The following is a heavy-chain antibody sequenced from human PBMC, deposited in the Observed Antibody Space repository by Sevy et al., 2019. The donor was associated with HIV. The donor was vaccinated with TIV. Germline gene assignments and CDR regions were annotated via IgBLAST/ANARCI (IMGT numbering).Heavy chain of an antibody. Sequence: GGSLRLSCAASGFTFSSYAMSWVRQVPGKGLEWVSAISGSGGSTNYADSVKGRFTISRDNSKNTLYLLMNSLRAEDTAVYYRAKDRREYQLLYAYFQHWGQGTLVTVSS. CDR2: ISGSGGST. J-gene: IGHJ1*01. D-gene: IGHD2-2*02. CDR3: AKDRREYQLLYAYFQH. CDR1: GFTFSSYA. V-gene: IGHV3-23*01.